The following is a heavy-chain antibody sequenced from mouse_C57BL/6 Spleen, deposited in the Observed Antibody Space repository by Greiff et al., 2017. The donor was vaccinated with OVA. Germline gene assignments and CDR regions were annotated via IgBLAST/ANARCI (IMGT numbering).Heavy chain of an antibody. CDR1: GYTFTSYG. CDR3: ARREIYQYYFDY. Sequence: VKLQESGAELARPGASVKLSCKASGYTFTSYGISWVKQRTGQGLEWIGEIYPRSGNTYYNEKFKGKATLTADKSSSTAYMELRSLTSEDSAVYFCARREIYQYYFDYWGQGTTLTVSS. V-gene: IGHV1-81*01. CDR2: IYPRSGNT. J-gene: IGHJ2*01. D-gene: IGHD2-1*01.